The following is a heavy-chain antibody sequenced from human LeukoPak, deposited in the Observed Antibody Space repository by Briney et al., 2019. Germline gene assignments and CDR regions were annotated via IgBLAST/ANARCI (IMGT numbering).Heavy chain of an antibody. CDR2: ITGSGGST. J-gene: IGHJ4*02. CDR1: GFTFRSYA. D-gene: IGHD2-2*01. CDR3: AKCQDIVVVPDPYFDY. Sequence: GGSLRLSCAASGFTFRSYAMSSVRRAPGKGLGGVAAITGSGGSTYYADSVKGRFTISRDNSKNTLYLQMNSLRAEDTAVYYCAKCQDIVVVPDPYFDYWGQGTLVTVSS. V-gene: IGHV3-23*01.